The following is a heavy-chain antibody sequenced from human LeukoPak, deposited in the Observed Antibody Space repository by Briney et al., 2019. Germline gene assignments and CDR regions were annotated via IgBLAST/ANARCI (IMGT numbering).Heavy chain of an antibody. Sequence: SETLSLTCTVSGGSISSSSYYWGWIRQPPGKGLEWIGYIHYSGSTNYNPSLKSRVTISVDTSKNQFSLKLSSVTAADTAVYYCASGFDWGQGTLVTVSS. CDR3: ASGFD. CDR1: GGSISSSSYY. CDR2: IHYSGST. D-gene: IGHD3-10*01. J-gene: IGHJ4*02. V-gene: IGHV4-61*05.